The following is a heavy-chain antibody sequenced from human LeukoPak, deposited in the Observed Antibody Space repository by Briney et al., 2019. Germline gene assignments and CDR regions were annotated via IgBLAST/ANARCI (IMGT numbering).Heavy chain of an antibody. CDR3: ARVAQKLERIAVAGTSEWRANWYFDL. J-gene: IGHJ2*01. Sequence: PSETLSLTCAVYGGSFSGYYWSWIRQPPGKGLEWIGEINHSGSTNYNPSLKSRVTISVDTSKNQFSLKLRPVTAADTAVYYCARVAQKLERIAVAGTSEWRANWYFDLWGRGTLVTVSS. CDR2: INHSGST. CDR1: GGSFSGYY. V-gene: IGHV4-34*01. D-gene: IGHD6-19*01.